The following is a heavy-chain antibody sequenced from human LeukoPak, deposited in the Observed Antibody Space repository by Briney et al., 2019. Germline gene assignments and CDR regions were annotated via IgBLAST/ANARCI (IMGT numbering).Heavy chain of an antibody. D-gene: IGHD3-3*01. CDR1: GGSISSYY. V-gene: IGHV4-4*07. Sequence: SETLSLTCTVSGGSISSYYWSWIRQPAGKGLEWIGRIYTSGSTNYNPSLKSRVTMSVDTSKNQFSLKLSSVTAADTAVYYCAREYDFWSGYLDGFDIWGQGTMVTVSS. J-gene: IGHJ3*02. CDR3: AREYDFWSGYLDGFDI. CDR2: IYTSGST.